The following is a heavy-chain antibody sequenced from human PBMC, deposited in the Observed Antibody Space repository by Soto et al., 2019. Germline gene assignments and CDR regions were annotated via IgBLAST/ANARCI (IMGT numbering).Heavy chain of an antibody. D-gene: IGHD2-8*02. CDR1: GGSISSYY. CDR2: IYYSGIT. V-gene: IGHV4-59*01. Sequence: PSETLSLTCTVSGGSISSYYRSWIRQPPGKGLEWIGYIYYSGITDYNPSLKSRVTISVDTSKSQFSLKLSSVTAADTAVYYCARGGGVYYFDYWGQGTLVTVSS. CDR3: ARGGGVYYFDY. J-gene: IGHJ4*02.